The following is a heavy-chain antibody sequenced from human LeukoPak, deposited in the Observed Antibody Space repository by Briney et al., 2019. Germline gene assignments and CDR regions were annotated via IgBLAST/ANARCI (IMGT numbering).Heavy chain of an antibody. CDR1: GYTLTELS. Sequence: ASVKVSCKVSGYTLTELSMHWVRQAPGKGLEWMGGFDPEDGETIYAQKFQGRVTMTEDTSTDTAYMELSSLRSEGTAVYYCATDGGPPYYDILTGYYPAAFDIWGQGTMVTVSS. D-gene: IGHD3-9*01. CDR3: ATDGGPPYYDILTGYYPAAFDI. CDR2: FDPEDGET. J-gene: IGHJ3*02. V-gene: IGHV1-24*01.